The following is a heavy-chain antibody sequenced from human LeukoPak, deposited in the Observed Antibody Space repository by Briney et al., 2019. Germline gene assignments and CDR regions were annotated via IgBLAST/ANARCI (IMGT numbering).Heavy chain of an antibody. CDR1: GFTFSSYG. D-gene: IGHD3-3*01. CDR3: ARDKARYYDFWSGYYLNPYFDY. J-gene: IGHJ4*02. V-gene: IGHV3-33*01. CDR2: IWYDGSNK. Sequence: GRSLRLSCAVSGFTFSSYGMHWVRQAPGKGLEWVAVIWYDGSNKYYADSVKGRFTISRDNSKNTLYLQMNSLRAEDTAVYYCARDKARYYDFWSGYYLNPYFDYWGQGTLVTVSS.